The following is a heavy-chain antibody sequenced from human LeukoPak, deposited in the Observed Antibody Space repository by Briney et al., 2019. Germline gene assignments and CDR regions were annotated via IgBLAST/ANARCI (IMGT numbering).Heavy chain of an antibody. V-gene: IGHV1-24*01. J-gene: IGHJ3*02. CDR2: FDPEDGET. CDR1: GYTLTELS. Sequence: APVKVSCKVSGYTLTELSMHWVRQAPGKGLEWMGGFDPEDGETIYAQKFQGRVTMTEDTSTDTAYMELSSLRSEDTAVYYCATKIARPDAFDIWGQGTMVTVSS. CDR3: ATKIARPDAFDI.